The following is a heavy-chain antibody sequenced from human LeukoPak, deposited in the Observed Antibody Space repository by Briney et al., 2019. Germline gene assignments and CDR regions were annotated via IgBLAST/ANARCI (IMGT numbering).Heavy chain of an antibody. J-gene: IGHJ4*02. Sequence: ASVKVSCKASGYTFSSYDINWVRQATGQGLEWIGWMNPNGGDTGYAQKFQDRVTMTRNTSINTAYMELSSLRSEDTGVYYCARGPPGSSSSDYWGQGTLVTVS. V-gene: IGHV1-8*01. CDR1: GYTFSSYD. CDR3: ARGPPGSSSSDY. CDR2: MNPNGGDT. D-gene: IGHD6-13*01.